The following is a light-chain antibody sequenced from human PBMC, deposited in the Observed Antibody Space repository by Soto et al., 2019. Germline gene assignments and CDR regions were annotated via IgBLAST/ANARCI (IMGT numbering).Light chain of an antibody. Sequence: DVQLTQSPSVVSRSARDRVTITCRASQAISNSLAWYQQKPGKAPKLLIYSASTLQSGVPSRFSGGFSGTEFTLTISSLQPDDFATYYCQHYNSYSEAFGQGTKVDIK. CDR3: QHYNSYSEA. J-gene: IGKJ1*01. CDR2: SAS. CDR1: QAISNS. V-gene: IGKV1-9*01.